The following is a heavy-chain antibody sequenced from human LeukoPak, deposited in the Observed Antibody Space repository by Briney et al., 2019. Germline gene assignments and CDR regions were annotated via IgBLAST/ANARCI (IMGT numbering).Heavy chain of an antibody. Sequence: HPSETLSLTCAVYGGSFSGYYWSWIRQPPGKGLQWIGSIHHSGSTYYNPSLKSRVTISVDTSKNQFSLNLSSVTAADTAVYYCASYSMAATFDYWGQGTLVTVSS. CDR2: IHHSGST. J-gene: IGHJ4*02. V-gene: IGHV4-34*01. D-gene: IGHD2-15*01. CDR1: GGSFSGYY. CDR3: ASYSMAATFDY.